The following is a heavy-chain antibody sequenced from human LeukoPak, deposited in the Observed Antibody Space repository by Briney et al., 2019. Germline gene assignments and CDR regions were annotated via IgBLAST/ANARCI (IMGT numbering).Heavy chain of an antibody. CDR2: ISWNSGSI. V-gene: IGHV3-9*03. D-gene: IGHD4-23*01. CDR1: GFSFGDYA. Sequence: QPGGSLRLSCVASGFSFGDYAMHWVRQAPGKGLEWVSGISWNSGSIGYADSVKGRFTISRDNAKNSLYLQMNSLRAEDMALYYCAGGNLDAFDIWGQGTMVTVSS. J-gene: IGHJ3*02. CDR3: AGGNLDAFDI.